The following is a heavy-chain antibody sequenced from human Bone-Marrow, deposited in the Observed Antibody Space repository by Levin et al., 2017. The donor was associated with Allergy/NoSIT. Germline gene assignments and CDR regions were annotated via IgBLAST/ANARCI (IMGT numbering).Heavy chain of an antibody. J-gene: IGHJ6*02. CDR1: RYTFTDYY. V-gene: IGHV1-2*02. D-gene: IGHD3-16*02. Sequence: ASVKVSCKASRYTFTDYYIHWVRQAPGQGLEWMGWIKPNSGDTNYAQKFQGRVTMTRDTSIVTAYMELSRLRSDDTAVYYCAGPRDYVWGNYREDYYYYGLDVWGQGTTVTVSS. CDR3: AGPRDYVWGNYREDYYYYGLDV. CDR2: IKPNSGDT.